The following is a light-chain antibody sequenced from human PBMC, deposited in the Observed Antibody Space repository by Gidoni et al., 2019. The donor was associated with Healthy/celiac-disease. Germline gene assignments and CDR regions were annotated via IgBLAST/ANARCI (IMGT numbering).Light chain of an antibody. V-gene: IGKV3-20*01. CDR1: QSVSSSY. Sequence: IVLTQSPGTLSLSPGERATLPCRASQSVSSSYLAWYQQKPGQAPRLLIYGASSRATGIPDRFGGSGSGTDFTLTISRLEPEDYAVYYCQQYGSWTFGQGTKVEIK. CDR2: GAS. J-gene: IGKJ1*01. CDR3: QQYGSWT.